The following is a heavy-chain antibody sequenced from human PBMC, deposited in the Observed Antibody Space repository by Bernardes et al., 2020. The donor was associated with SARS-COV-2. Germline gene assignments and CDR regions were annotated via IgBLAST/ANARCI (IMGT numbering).Heavy chain of an antibody. CDR3: ARDLPTMATITFDGMDV. Sequence: GGSLRLSCAASGFTFSSYGMHWVRQAPGKGLEWVAVIWYDGSNKYYADSVKGRFTISRDNSKNTLYLQMNSLRAEDTAVYYCARDLPTMATITFDGMDVWGQGTTVTGSS. CDR1: GFTFSSYG. V-gene: IGHV3-33*01. CDR2: IWYDGSNK. J-gene: IGHJ6*02. D-gene: IGHD5-12*01.